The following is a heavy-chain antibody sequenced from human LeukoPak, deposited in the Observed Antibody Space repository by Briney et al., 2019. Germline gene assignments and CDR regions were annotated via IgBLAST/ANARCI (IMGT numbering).Heavy chain of an antibody. D-gene: IGHD3-22*01. CDR1: GFTFSDYW. V-gene: IGHV3-7*01. CDR3: ARDLYYFHSSGYYASGL. CDR2: INQDGSER. J-gene: IGHJ1*01. Sequence: WGSLTLTCTASGFTFSDYWISWVRQAPGKGLEWVANINQDGSERHYVDSLRGRFTISRDNARNSLYLQMNSLRAEDTAVYFCARDLYYFHSSGYYASGLWGPVAPVTFSS.